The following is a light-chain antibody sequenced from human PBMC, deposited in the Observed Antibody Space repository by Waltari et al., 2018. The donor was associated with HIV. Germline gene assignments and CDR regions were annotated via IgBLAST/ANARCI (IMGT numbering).Light chain of an antibody. Sequence: QSALTQPPSASGSPGQSVTISCTGTSSDVGGYNYVSWYRQYPGNAPKLMIYDVSKRPSGVPDRFSCSKSVNTASLTVSGLQAEDEADYYCSSYAGSNILVFGGGTKLTVL. J-gene: IGLJ3*02. CDR1: SSDVGGYNY. V-gene: IGLV2-8*01. CDR2: DVS. CDR3: SSYAGSNILV.